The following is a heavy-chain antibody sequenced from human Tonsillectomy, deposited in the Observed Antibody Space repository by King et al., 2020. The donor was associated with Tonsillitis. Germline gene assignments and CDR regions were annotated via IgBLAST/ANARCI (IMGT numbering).Heavy chain of an antibody. Sequence: VQLQESGPGLVKPSETLSLTCTVSGGSISNYYWSWIRQPPGKGLEWIGYIYYSGTTNYNPSLKSRVTISVDTSKNQFSLKMRSVTAADTAVYYCARDRGNYDDSRDHYFYWYFDLWGRGTLVTVSS. D-gene: IGHD3-22*01. CDR2: IYYSGTT. CDR3: ARDRGNYDDSRDHYFYWYFDL. J-gene: IGHJ2*01. CDR1: GGSISNYY. V-gene: IGHV4-59*01.